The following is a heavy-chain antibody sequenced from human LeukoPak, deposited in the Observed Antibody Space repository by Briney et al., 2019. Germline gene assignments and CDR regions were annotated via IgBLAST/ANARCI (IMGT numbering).Heavy chain of an antibody. Sequence: GGSLRLSCAASGFSFSDYGMHWVRQAPGKGLEWGAVIWSDGTYKYYADSVKGRFTMSRDNSKNTLYLQMNSLRAEDTAVYYCAKDSGYYGSGSDWTIDYWGQGTLVTVSS. V-gene: IGHV3-33*06. CDR1: GFSFSDYG. J-gene: IGHJ4*02. CDR2: IWSDGTYK. CDR3: AKDSGYYGSGSDWTIDY. D-gene: IGHD3-10*01.